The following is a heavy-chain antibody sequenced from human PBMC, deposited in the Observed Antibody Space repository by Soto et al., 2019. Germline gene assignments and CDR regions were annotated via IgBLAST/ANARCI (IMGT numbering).Heavy chain of an antibody. CDR3: ARLPYDILTGYSYYYYYGMDV. CDR1: GGSISSSSYY. V-gene: IGHV4-39*01. CDR2: IYYSGST. D-gene: IGHD3-9*01. J-gene: IGHJ6*02. Sequence: PSETLSLTCTVSGGSISSSSYYWGWIRQPPRKGLEWIGSIYYSGSTYYNPSLKSRVTISVDTSKNQFSLMLSSVTAADTAVYYCARLPYDILTGYSYYYYYGMDVWGQGTTVTVSS.